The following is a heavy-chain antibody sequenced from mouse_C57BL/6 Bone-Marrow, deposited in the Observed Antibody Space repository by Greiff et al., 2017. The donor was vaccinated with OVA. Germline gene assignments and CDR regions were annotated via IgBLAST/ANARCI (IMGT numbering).Heavy chain of an antibody. D-gene: IGHD2-5*01. Sequence: QVQLQQSGAELVKPGASVKISCMASGYTFTDYYINWVKQRPGQGLEWIGKIGPGSGSTYYNEKFKGKATLTADKSSSTAYMQLSSLTSEDSAVYFCARETYYSNYGGGFAMDYWGQGTSVTVSS. CDR2: IGPGSGST. J-gene: IGHJ4*01. CDR1: GYTFTDYY. CDR3: ARETYYSNYGGGFAMDY. V-gene: IGHV1-77*01.